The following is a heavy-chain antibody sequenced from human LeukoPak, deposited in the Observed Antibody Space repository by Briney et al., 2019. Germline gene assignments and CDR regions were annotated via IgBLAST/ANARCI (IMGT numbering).Heavy chain of an antibody. CDR2: TNHSGST. D-gene: IGHD3-9*01. V-gene: IGHV4-34*01. CDR3: ARGYPTYYDILTGYYRGHYFDY. CDR1: GGSFSGYY. Sequence: PSETLSLTCAVYGGSFSGYYWSWIRQPPGKGLEWIGETNHSGSTNYNPSLKSRVTISVDTSKNQFSLKLSSVTAADTAVYYCARGYPTYYDILTGYYRGHYFDYWGQGTLVTVSS. J-gene: IGHJ4*02.